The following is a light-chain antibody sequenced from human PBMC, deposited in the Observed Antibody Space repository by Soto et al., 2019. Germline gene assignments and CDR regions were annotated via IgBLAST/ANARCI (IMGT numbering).Light chain of an antibody. J-gene: IGKJ3*01. CDR1: QSLSSSQ. CDR3: QQYDSSPFT. V-gene: IGKV3-20*01. CDR2: GAS. Sequence: EIVLTQSPGTLSLSPGERATLFCRASQSLSSSQLAWYQQKPGQAHRLLIYGASSRTTGIPDRFSGSGSGTDLTLTITRLDPEDLAVYNCQQYDSSPFTFGPGTKVEIK.